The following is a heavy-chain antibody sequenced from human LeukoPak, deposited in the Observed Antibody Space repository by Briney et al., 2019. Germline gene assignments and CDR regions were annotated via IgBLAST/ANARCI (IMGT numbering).Heavy chain of an antibody. D-gene: IGHD5-18*01. CDR2: IYPGDSDT. CDR3: ARRGGYNYGYFDY. V-gene: IGHV5-51*01. J-gene: IGHJ4*02. CDR1: EYSFTNYW. Sequence: GESLKISCKGSEYSFTNYWIGCVRQTPGKGLEWMGFIYPGDSDTTYSPSFQGQVTISADKSISTAYLQWSSLKASDTAMYYCARRGGYNYGYFDYWGQGTQVTVSS.